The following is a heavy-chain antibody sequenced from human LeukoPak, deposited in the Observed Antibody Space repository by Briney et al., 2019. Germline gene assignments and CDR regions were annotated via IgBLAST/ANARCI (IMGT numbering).Heavy chain of an antibody. CDR2: IWYDGSNK. CDR1: GFTFSSYG. CDR3: AKLCSSSSRPDY. J-gene: IGHJ4*02. V-gene: IGHV3-33*06. Sequence: GRSLRLSCAASGFTFSSYGMHWVRQAPGKGLEWVAVIWYDGSNKYYADSVKGRFTISRDNSKNTLYLQINSLRAEDTAVYYCAKLCSSSSRPDYWGQGTLVTVSS. D-gene: IGHD6-6*01.